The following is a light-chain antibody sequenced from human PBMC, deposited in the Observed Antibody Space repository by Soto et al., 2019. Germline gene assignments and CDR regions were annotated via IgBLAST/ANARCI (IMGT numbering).Light chain of an antibody. V-gene: IGKV1-5*03. CDR2: KAS. CDR3: QQYNSYPWT. J-gene: IGKJ2*02. CDR1: QSISSW. Sequence: DIQMTQSPSTLSASVGDRVTITCRASQSISSWLAWYQQKPGKAPKLLIYKASSLESGVPSRFSGSGSGTEFTLTISSLQPDDFATYDGQQYNSYPWTFGQGTKLEIK.